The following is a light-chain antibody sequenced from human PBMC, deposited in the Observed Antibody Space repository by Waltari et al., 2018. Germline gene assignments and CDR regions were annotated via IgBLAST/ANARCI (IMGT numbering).Light chain of an antibody. CDR1: KSISKW. CDR2: KAS. V-gene: IGKV1-5*03. CDR3: QQYNSYSVLS. Sequence: DIQLTQSPSTLSASVGDRFTITCRASKSISKWLAWYKQKPGKAPKILIYKASTLESGVPSRCCGSGAWTEFTITTSSLQPDDFSTYYCQQYNSYSVLSFGGGTKVEIE. J-gene: IGKJ4*01.